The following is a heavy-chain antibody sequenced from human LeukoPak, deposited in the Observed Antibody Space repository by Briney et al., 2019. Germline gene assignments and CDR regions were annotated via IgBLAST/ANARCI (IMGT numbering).Heavy chain of an antibody. CDR3: ARKQTGTMYDV. CDR2: FSSGGSA. D-gene: IGHD1-7*01. J-gene: IGHJ4*02. Sequence: SETLSLTCIVPGGSISSSSYYWAWIRQSPGKGLEWIGTFSSGGSAYYNPSLTSRISISKDTSDNQFSLRLYSVTAADTAVYYCARKQTGTMYDVWGQGTQVTVSS. V-gene: IGHV4-39*07. CDR1: GGSISSSSYY.